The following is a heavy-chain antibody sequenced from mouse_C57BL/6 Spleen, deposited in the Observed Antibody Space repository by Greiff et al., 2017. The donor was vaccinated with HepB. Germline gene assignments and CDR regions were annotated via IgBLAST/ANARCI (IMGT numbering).Heavy chain of an antibody. Sequence: QVQLQQSGAELVRPGTSVKVSCKASGYAFTNYLIEWVKQRPGQGLEWIGVINPGSGGTNYNEKFKGKATLTADKSSSTAYMQLSSLTSEDSAVYFCAIYDYDVFADWGQGTLVTVSA. CDR2: INPGSGGT. J-gene: IGHJ3*01. CDR3: AIYDYDVFAD. D-gene: IGHD2-4*01. V-gene: IGHV1-54*01. CDR1: GYAFTNYL.